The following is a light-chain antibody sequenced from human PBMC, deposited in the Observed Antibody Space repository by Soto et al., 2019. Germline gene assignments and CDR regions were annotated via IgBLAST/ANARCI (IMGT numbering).Light chain of an antibody. J-gene: IGLJ2*01. Sequence: QYALTQPASVSGSPGQSITISCTGTSSDVGAYNYVSWYQYHPGKAPKLMIYDVTNRPSGVSNRFSGSKSGNTASLTISGLQAEDEADYYCSSFTGSSTLVIFGGGTKLTVL. CDR2: DVT. V-gene: IGLV2-14*03. CDR3: SSFTGSSTLVI. CDR1: SSDVGAYNY.